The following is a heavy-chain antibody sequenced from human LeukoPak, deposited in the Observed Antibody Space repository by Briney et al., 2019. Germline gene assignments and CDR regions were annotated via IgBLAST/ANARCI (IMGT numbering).Heavy chain of an antibody. D-gene: IGHD2-15*01. CDR1: GYSFTDYY. J-gene: IGHJ4*02. Sequence: ASVKVSCKASGYSFTDYYMHWLRQAPGQGLEWMGWINPKSGGTIYAQNFQGRVTMTRDTSISTAYMELSRLRSDDTAMYLCAIGPSYGGYPDWGQGTLVTVSS. CDR3: AIGPSYGGYPD. CDR2: INPKSGGT. V-gene: IGHV1-2*02.